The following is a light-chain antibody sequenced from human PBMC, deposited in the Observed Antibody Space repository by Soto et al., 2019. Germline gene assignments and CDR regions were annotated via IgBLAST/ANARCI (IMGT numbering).Light chain of an antibody. CDR3: CSYAGSTTHVI. CDR2: EGT. Sequence: QSALTQPASVSGSPGQSITISCTGTSSDVGTSNLVSLYQQCPGKTPKLMIYEGTKRPSGVSNRFSGSKSGNTASLTISGLQSDDEADYYCCSYAGSTTHVIFGGGTKLTVL. J-gene: IGLJ2*01. CDR1: SSDVGTSNL. V-gene: IGLV2-23*01.